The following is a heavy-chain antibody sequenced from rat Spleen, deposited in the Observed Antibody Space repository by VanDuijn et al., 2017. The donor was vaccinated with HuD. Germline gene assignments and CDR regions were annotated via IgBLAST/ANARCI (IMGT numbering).Heavy chain of an antibody. CDR2: INPDGSST. D-gene: IGHD4-3*01. J-gene: IGHJ3*01. V-gene: IGHV5-35*01. Sequence: EVQLVESGGGLVQPGSPLKLSCAASGFSLSSNWLNWIRQAPGKGLEWVATINPDGSSTHYPDTVKGRFVISKDNAKNTGYLQMKNLRSEDTAMYYCTREIIRGTKDWFNHWGQGTLVTVSS. CDR1: GFSLSSNW. CDR3: TREIIRGTKDWFNH.